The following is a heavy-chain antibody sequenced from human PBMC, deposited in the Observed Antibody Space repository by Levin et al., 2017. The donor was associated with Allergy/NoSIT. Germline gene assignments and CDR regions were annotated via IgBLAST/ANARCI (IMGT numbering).Heavy chain of an antibody. CDR2: IIPILGIA. J-gene: IGHJ6*02. Sequence: SVKVSCKASGGTFSSYTISWVRQAPGQGLEWMGRIIPILGIANYAQKFQGRVTITADKSTSTAYMELSSLRSEDSAVYYCARWDGWPQPVYYYYYGMDVWGQGTTVTVSS. V-gene: IGHV1-69*02. D-gene: IGHD1-26*01. CDR1: GGTFSSYT. CDR3: ARWDGWPQPVYYYYYGMDV.